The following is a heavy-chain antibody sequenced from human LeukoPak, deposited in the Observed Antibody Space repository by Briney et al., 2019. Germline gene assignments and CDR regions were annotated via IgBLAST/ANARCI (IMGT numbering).Heavy chain of an antibody. Sequence: TVNLSPTASRYTFTSYYMHCVPHTPGQGLECMVIINSSSGSTSYAEKFQGRVTMTRDTSTRTVYMGLSSLRSEGTAVYYCARGGRSLMVRGADGYWGEGTLVTVSS. J-gene: IGHJ4*02. D-gene: IGHD3-10*01. V-gene: IGHV1-46*01. CDR1: RYTFTSYY. CDR3: ARGGRSLMVRGADGY. CDR2: INSSSGST.